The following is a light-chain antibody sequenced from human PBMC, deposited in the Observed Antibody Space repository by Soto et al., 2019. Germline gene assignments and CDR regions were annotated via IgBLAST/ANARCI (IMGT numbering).Light chain of an antibody. J-gene: IGLJ3*02. CDR1: SGHSSYA. V-gene: IGLV4-69*01. CDR2: VNSDGSH. CDR3: QTWGTGPWV. Sequence: VLTQSPSASASLGASVKLTCTLSSGHSSYAIAWHQQQPEKGPRYLMKVNSDGSHNKGDGIPDRFSGSSSGAERYLTISSLQSEDEADYYCQTWGTGPWVFGGGTKVTVL.